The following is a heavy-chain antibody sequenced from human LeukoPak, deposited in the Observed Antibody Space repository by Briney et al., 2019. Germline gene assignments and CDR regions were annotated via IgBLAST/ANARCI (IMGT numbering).Heavy chain of an antibody. CDR1: GFTVSSNY. J-gene: IGHJ4*02. V-gene: IGHV3-53*01. D-gene: IGHD2-2*01. Sequence: GGSLRLSCAASGFTVSSNYMSWVRQAPGKGLEWVSVIYSGGSTYYADSVKGRFTISRDNSKNTLYLQMNSLRAEDTAVYYCTRLGGVVPAATNDYWGQGTLVTVSS. CDR2: IYSGGST. CDR3: TRLGGVVPAATNDY.